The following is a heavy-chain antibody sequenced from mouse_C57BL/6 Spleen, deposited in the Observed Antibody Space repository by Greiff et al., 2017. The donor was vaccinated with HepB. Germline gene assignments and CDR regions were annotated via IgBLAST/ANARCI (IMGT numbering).Heavy chain of an antibody. CDR2: IDPANGNT. CDR1: GFNIKNSY. Sequence: EVQLQASVAELVRPGASVKLSCTASGFNIKNSYMHWVKQRPEQGLEWIGRIDPANGNTKYAPNFQGKATITVDTSSNTAYLQLSSLTSEDTALYYCARVVNDYYGFAYWGQGTPVTVSA. D-gene: IGHD1-1*01. J-gene: IGHJ3*01. V-gene: IGHV14-3*01. CDR3: ARVVNDYYGFAY.